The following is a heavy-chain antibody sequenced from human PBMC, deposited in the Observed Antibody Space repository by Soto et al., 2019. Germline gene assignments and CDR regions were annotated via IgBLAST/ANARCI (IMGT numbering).Heavy chain of an antibody. D-gene: IGHD2-21*02. J-gene: IGHJ4*02. CDR2: INPNSGVT. Sequence: ASVKVSCKASGYTFTGYHMHWVRQAPGQGLEWMGWINPNSGVTIYAQKFQGRVIMTRETPITTAYMELSRLTSDDTAVYYCARRLGLLVTPIPGYWGQGTLATVSS. CDR3: ARRLGLLVTPIPGY. V-gene: IGHV1-2*02. CDR1: GYTFTGYH.